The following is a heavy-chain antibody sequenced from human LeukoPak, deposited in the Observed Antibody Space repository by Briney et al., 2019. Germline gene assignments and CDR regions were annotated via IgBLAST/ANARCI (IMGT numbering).Heavy chain of an antibody. J-gene: IGHJ4*02. Sequence: GGSLRLSCAASGLTFDNYGMSWVRQVPGKGLEWVSSINGNGGSTAYADSVKGRFTISRDNAKNSLYLQMNSLRAEDTAFYYCARHDFWSGFKGGDYWGQGTLVTVSS. V-gene: IGHV3-20*04. CDR1: GLTFDNYG. CDR3: ARHDFWSGFKGGDY. D-gene: IGHD3-3*01. CDR2: INGNGGST.